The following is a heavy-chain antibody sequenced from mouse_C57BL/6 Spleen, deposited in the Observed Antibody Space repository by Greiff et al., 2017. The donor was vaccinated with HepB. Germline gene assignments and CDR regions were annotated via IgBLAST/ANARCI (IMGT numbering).Heavy chain of an antibody. CDR1: GFNIKDYY. J-gene: IGHJ2*01. D-gene: IGHD1-1*01. Sequence: VQLQQSGAELVKPGASVKLSCTASGFNIKDYYMHWVKQRTEQGLEWIGRIDPEDGETKYAPQFQGKATITADTSSNTAYLQLSSLTSEDTAVYYCARRGLRALDYWGQGTTLTVSS. CDR3: ARRGLRALDY. V-gene: IGHV14-2*01. CDR2: IDPEDGET.